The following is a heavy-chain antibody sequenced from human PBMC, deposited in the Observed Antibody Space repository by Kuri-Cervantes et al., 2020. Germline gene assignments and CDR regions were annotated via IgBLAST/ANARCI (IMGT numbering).Heavy chain of an antibody. D-gene: IGHD4-17*01. CDR1: GFTFSAYY. J-gene: IGHJ6*02. Sequence: GGSLRLSCAASGFTFSAYYMSWIRQAPGKGLEWVSYISSSGSTIYYADSVKGRFTISRDNAKNSLYLQMNSLRAEDTAVYYCATLKLRRSTVTTSYYYYGMDVWGQGTTVTVSS. CDR2: ISSSGSTI. CDR3: ATLKLRRSTVTTSYYYYGMDV. V-gene: IGHV3-11*01.